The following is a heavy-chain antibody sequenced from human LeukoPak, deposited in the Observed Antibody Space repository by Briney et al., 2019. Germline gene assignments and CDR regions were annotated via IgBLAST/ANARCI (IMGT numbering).Heavy chain of an antibody. CDR2: IIPILGIA. J-gene: IGHJ6*02. CDR1: GGTFSSYA. V-gene: IGHV1-69*04. D-gene: IGHD2-21*02. Sequence: GASMKVSCKASGGTFSSYAISWVRQAPGQGLEWMGRIIPILGIANYAQKFQGRVTITADKSTSTAYMELSSLRSEDTAVYYCAVGYCGGDCYSGYYYGMDVWGQGTTVTVSS. CDR3: AVGYCGGDCYSGYYYGMDV.